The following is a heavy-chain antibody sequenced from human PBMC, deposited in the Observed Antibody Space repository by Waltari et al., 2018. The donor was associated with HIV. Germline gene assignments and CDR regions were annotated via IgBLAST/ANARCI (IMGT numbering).Heavy chain of an antibody. Sequence: EVQLLESGGGLVQPGGSLRLSCKASGFNFRNFAMSWVRQAPGKGPGWVSAVSGNCSTASYADYVKGRLTISRDFSNNTLFLQMNNLRPEDTAVYFCARSMRDLRSSAFDVWGQGTMVAISS. CDR2: VSGNCSTA. D-gene: IGHD2-8*01. CDR1: GFNFRNFA. J-gene: IGHJ3*01. CDR3: ARSMRDLRSSAFDV. V-gene: IGHV3-23*01.